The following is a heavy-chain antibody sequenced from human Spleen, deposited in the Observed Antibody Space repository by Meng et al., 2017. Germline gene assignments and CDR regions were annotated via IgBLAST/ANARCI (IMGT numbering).Heavy chain of an antibody. Sequence: SETLSLTCVVSGGSFSDYYWSWIRQPPGKGLEWIGSIYYSGSTYYNPSLKSRVTISVDTSKNQFSLKLSSVTAADTAVYYCARDDGVSDYWGQGTLVTVSS. CDR2: IYYSGST. V-gene: IGHV4-34*01. D-gene: IGHD5-24*01. CDR3: ARDDGVSDY. CDR1: GGSFSDYY. J-gene: IGHJ4*02.